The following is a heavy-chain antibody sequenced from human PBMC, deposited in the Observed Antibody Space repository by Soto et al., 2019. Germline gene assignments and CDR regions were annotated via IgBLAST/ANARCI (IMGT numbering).Heavy chain of an antibody. Sequence: GGSLRLSCAASGFTFSSYSMNWVRQAPGKGLEWVSSISSSSSYIYYADSVKGRFTISRDNAKNTLYLQMNSLRAEDTAVYYCTKGKYSNYYYYYYFDVWGKGTTVTVS. V-gene: IGHV3-21*04. D-gene: IGHD4-4*01. CDR2: ISSSSSYI. CDR3: TKGKYSNYYYYYYFDV. CDR1: GFTFSSYS. J-gene: IGHJ6*03.